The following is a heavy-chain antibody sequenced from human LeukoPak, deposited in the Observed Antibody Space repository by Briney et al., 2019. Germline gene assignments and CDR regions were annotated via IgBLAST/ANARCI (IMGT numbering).Heavy chain of an antibody. CDR2: ISAYNGNT. CDR1: GYTFTSYG. Sequence: ASVKVSCKASGYTFTSYGISWVRQAHGQGLEWMGWISAYNGNTNYAQKLQGRVTMTTDTSTSTAYMELRSLRSDDTAVYYCAREKYYDSSGSLGGDYWGQGTLVTVSS. CDR3: AREKYYDSSGSLGGDY. D-gene: IGHD3-22*01. V-gene: IGHV1-18*01. J-gene: IGHJ4*02.